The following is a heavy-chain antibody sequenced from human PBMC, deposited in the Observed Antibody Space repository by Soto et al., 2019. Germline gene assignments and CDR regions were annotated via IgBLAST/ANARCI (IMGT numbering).Heavy chain of an antibody. J-gene: IGHJ4*02. CDR3: AKKVNSGPGSQYFDY. CDR1: GFTFSSYS. Sequence: GGSLRLSCAASGFTFSSYSMSWVRQAPGKGLEWVSGFRSSGDGGTTYYADSVKGRFTISRDNSKNTLFLQMNSLRAEDTAIYYCAKKVNSGPGSQYFDYWGQGTLVTV. V-gene: IGHV3-23*01. CDR2: FRSSGDGGTT. D-gene: IGHD3-10*01.